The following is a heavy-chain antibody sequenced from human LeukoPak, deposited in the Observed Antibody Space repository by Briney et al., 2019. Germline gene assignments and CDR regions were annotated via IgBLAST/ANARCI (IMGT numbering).Heavy chain of an antibody. CDR1: GFTFSSYW. V-gene: IGHV3-7*01. CDR3: AMADNSGWYCFDY. CDR2: IKQDGSEK. D-gene: IGHD6-19*01. Sequence: GGSLRLSCAASGFTFSSYWMSWVRQAPGKGLEWVANIKQDGSEKYYVDSVKGRFTISRDNSKNTLFLQMNSLRIEDTAVYYCAMADNSGWYCFDYWGQGTLVAVSS. J-gene: IGHJ4*02.